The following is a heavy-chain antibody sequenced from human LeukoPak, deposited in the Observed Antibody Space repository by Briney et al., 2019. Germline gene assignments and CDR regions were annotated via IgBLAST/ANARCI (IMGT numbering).Heavy chain of an antibody. CDR3: AKDGGSSAFDY. V-gene: IGHV3-30*18. CDR1: GFTFSSYG. Sequence: GGSLRLSCAASGFTFSSYGMHWVRQAPGKGLEWVAVISYDGSNKYYADSVKGRFTISRDNSKNTLYLQMNSLRAEDTAEYYCAKDGGSSAFDYWGQGTLVTVSS. CDR2: ISYDGSNK. D-gene: IGHD6-19*01. J-gene: IGHJ4*02.